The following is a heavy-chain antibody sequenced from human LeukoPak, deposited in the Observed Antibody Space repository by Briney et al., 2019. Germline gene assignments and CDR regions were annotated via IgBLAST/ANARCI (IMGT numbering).Heavy chain of an antibody. Sequence: SLRLSCAASGFTFNDYGMHWVRQVPGKGLEWVSGISWNSESIGYADSVKGGFTISRDNANKSLFLQSNRLRADETAFYYCVKDSLDDGGHSGWHFDLWGRGTLVTVSS. CDR3: VKDSLDDGGHSGWHFDL. J-gene: IGHJ2*01. CDR1: GFTFNDYG. CDR2: ISWNSESI. D-gene: IGHD4-23*01. V-gene: IGHV3-9*01.